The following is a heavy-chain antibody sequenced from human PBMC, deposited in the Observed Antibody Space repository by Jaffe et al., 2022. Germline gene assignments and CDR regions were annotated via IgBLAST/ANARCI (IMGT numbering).Heavy chain of an antibody. Sequence: QVQLVQSGAEVKKPGSSVKVSCKASGGTFSSYTISWVRQAPGQGLEWMGRIIPILGIANYAQKFQGRVTITADKSTSTAYMELSSLRSEDTAVYYCASPHIVASDDAFDIWGQGTMVTVSS. CDR3: ASPHIVASDDAFDI. J-gene: IGHJ3*02. CDR1: GGTFSSYT. D-gene: IGHD5-12*01. V-gene: IGHV1-69*02. CDR2: IIPILGIA.